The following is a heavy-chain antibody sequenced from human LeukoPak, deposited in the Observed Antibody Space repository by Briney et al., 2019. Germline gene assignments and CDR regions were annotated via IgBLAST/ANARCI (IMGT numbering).Heavy chain of an antibody. V-gene: IGHV3-30-3*01. D-gene: IGHD1-26*01. CDR2: ISYDGSNK. CDR3: ASQSGSYFGYFDY. CDR1: GFTFSSYA. Sequence: GGSLRLSCAASGFTFSSYAMHWVRQAPGKGLEWVAVISYDGSNKYYADSVKGRFTISRDNSKNTLYLQMNSLRAEDTAVYYCASQSGSYFGYFDYWGQGTLVTVSS. J-gene: IGHJ4*02.